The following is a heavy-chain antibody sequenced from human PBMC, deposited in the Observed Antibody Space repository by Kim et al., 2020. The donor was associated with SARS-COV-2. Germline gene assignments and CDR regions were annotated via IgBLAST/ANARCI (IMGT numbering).Heavy chain of an antibody. V-gene: IGHV4-59*13. J-gene: IGHJ4*02. Sequence: SETLSLTCTVSGGSISSYYWSWIRQPPGKGLEWIGYIYYSGSTNYNPSLKSRVTISVDTSKNQFSLKLSSVTAADTAVYYCARDVSYWGQGTLVTVSS. CDR1: GGSISSYY. CDR3: ARDVSY. CDR2: IYYSGST.